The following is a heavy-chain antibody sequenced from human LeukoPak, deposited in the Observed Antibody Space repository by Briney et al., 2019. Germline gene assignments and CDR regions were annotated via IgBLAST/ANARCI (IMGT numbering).Heavy chain of an antibody. V-gene: IGHV3-48*03. D-gene: IGHD3-10*02. J-gene: IGHJ6*04. CDR1: GFTFSNSA. Sequence: GGSLRLSCAASGFTFSNSAMNWVRQAPGKGLEWVPYISSSGSTIYYADSVKGRFTISRDNAKNSLYLQMNSLRAEDTAVYYCAELGITMIGGVWGKGTTVTISS. CDR3: AELGITMIGGV. CDR2: ISSSGSTI.